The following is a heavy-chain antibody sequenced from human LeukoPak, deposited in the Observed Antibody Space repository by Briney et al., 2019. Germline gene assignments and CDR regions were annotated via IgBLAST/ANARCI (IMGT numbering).Heavy chain of an antibody. D-gene: IGHD3-3*01. Sequence: PGRSLRLSCAASGFTFSSYAMHWVRQAPGKGLEWVAVISYDGSNKYYADSVKGRFTISRDNSKNTLYLQMNSLRAEDTAVYYCARAGSYDFWSGYYKFGGSNWLDPWGQGTLVTVSS. CDR3: ARAGSYDFWSGYYKFGGSNWLDP. CDR1: GFTFSSYA. J-gene: IGHJ5*02. CDR2: ISYDGSNK. V-gene: IGHV3-30-3*01.